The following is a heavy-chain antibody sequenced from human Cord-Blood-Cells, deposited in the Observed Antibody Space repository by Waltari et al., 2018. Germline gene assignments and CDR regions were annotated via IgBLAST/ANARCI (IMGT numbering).Heavy chain of an antibody. CDR3: ATGPLTGIAAAGGDY. V-gene: IGHV1-24*01. Sequence: QVQLVQSGAEVKKPGASGQVSCKVHGYTCTELSIHPVRHDPGKGLEWMGGFDPEDGETIYAQKFQGRVTMTEDTSTDTAYMELSSLRSEDTAVYYCATGPLTGIAAAGGDYWGQGTLVTVSS. CDR1: GYTCTELS. D-gene: IGHD6-13*01. CDR2: FDPEDGET. J-gene: IGHJ4*02.